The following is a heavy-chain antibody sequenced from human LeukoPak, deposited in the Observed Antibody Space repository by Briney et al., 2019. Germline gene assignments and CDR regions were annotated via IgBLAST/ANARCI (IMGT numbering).Heavy chain of an antibody. Sequence: SQTLSLTCTVSGGSISSGDYYWSWIRQPPGKSLEWIGYIYYSGSTYYNPSLKSRVTISVDTSKNQFSLKLSSVTAADTAVYYCARGPNCSSTSCYSFNWFDPWGQGTLVTVSS. CDR1: GGSISSGDYY. CDR3: ARGPNCSSTSCYSFNWFDP. D-gene: IGHD2-2*02. CDR2: IYYSGST. J-gene: IGHJ5*02. V-gene: IGHV4-30-4*08.